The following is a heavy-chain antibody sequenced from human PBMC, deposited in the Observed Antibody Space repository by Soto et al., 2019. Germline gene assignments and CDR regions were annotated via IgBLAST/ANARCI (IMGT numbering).Heavy chain of an antibody. V-gene: IGHV5-51*01. D-gene: IGHD5-12*01. CDR1: GYSFTSYW. CDR3: ARRKREYSGYHYYYYMDV. J-gene: IGHJ6*03. Sequence: GESLKISCKGSGYSFTSYWIGWVRQMPGKGLEWMGIIYPGDSDTRYSPSFQGQVTISADKSISTAYLQWSSLKASDTAMYYCARRKREYSGYHYYYYMDVWGKGTTVTVSS. CDR2: IYPGDSDT.